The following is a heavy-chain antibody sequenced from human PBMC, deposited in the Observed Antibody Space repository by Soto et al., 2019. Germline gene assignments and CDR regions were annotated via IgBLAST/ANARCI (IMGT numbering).Heavy chain of an antibody. CDR3: SLVAATPLTPYYYGMDV. CDR1: GYTFTSYD. Sequence: GASVKVSCKASGYTFTSYDINWARQATGQGLEWMGWMNPNSGNTGYAQKFQGRVTMTRNTSISTAYMELSSLRSEDTAVYYCSLVAATPLTPYYYGMDVWGQGTTVTVSS. J-gene: IGHJ6*02. V-gene: IGHV1-8*01. D-gene: IGHD2-15*01. CDR2: MNPNSGNT.